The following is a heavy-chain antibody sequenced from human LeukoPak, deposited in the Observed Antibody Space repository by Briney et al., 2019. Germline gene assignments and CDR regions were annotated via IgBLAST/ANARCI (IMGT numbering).Heavy chain of an antibody. CDR1: GGSLSGYY. CDR2: INHSGST. D-gene: IGHD3-10*01. V-gene: IGHV4-34*01. J-gene: IGHJ6*03. Sequence: SETLSLTCAGYGGSLSGYYWSWLRQPPGKGVEGVGEINHSGSTNYNASLKSRVTISVDTSKNQFSLKLSSVTAADTAVYYCARAPSNYYGSGSYYIIGPYYYYYMDVWGKGTTVTVSS. CDR3: ARAPSNYYGSGSYYIIGPYYYYYMDV.